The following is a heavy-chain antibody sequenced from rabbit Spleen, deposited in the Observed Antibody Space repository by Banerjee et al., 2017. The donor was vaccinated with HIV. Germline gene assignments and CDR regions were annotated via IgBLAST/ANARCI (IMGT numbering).Heavy chain of an antibody. CDR3: ARDAGTSFSTYGMDL. V-gene: IGHV1S40*01. J-gene: IGHJ6*01. Sequence: QSLEESGGDLVKPGASLTLTCTASGVSFSFNSYMCWVRQAPGKGLEWIACIYAGSSGSTYSATWAKGRFTLSKTSSTTVTLQMTSLTAADTATYFCARDAGTSFSTYGMDLWGPGTLVTVS. D-gene: IGHD8-1*01. CDR1: GVSFSFNSY. CDR2: IYAGSSGST.